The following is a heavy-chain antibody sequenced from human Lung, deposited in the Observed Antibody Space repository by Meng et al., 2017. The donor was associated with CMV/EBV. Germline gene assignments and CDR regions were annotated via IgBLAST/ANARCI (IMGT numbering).Heavy chain of an antibody. Sequence: SETLSLXXTVSGGSISSGDYYWSWIRQPPGKGLEWIGYIYYSGSTYYNPSLKSRVTISVDTSKNQFSLKLSSVTAADTAVYYCARDHGPGVVRPWGQGTLVTVSS. J-gene: IGHJ5*02. V-gene: IGHV4-30-4*08. D-gene: IGHD2-2*01. CDR3: ARDHGPGVVRP. CDR1: GGSISSGDYY. CDR2: IYYSGST.